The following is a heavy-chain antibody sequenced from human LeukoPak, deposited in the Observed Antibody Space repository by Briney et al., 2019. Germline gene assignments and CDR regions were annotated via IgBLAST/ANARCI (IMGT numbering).Heavy chain of an antibody. CDR3: ARVLSAVTSTFDY. Sequence: GASVKVSCKASGYSFTLHNVHGAPQAPGQALVWRGCIRRSNADTKYSQKLQDTVTMTSETSINTAYMEMSGLASDDTDIYYCARVLSAVTSTFDYWGQGTLVTVSS. J-gene: IGHJ4*02. D-gene: IGHD4-17*01. CDR2: IRRSNADT. V-gene: IGHV1-2*02. CDR1: GYSFTLHN.